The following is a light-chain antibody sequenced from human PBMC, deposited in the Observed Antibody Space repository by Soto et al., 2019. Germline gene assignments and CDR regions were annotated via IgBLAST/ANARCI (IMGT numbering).Light chain of an antibody. CDR2: SAS. V-gene: IGKV1-39*01. CDR1: ETIIDY. Sequence: DLQMSQSPASLSASVGDSVTITCRASETIIDYLNWYQQQPGEAPKLLIFSASSLHSGVPSRFRGSGSGTHFTLTISSLQPEDFATYFCQHSFSAPRTFGQGTNLQAK. CDR3: QHSFSAPRT. J-gene: IGKJ2*01.